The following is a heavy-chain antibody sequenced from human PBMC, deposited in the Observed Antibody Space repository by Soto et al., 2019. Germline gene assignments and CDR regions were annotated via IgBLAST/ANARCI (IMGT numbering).Heavy chain of an antibody. V-gene: IGHV1-24*01. CDR3: ATDGQTYYYDSSGYSFDY. Sequence: GASVKVSCKVSGYTLTELSMHWVRQAPGKGLEWMGGLDPEDGETIYAQKFQGRVTMTEDTSTDTAYMELSSLRSEDTAVYYCATDGQTYYYDSSGYSFDYWGQGTLVTVSS. CDR2: LDPEDGET. CDR1: GYTLTELS. J-gene: IGHJ4*02. D-gene: IGHD3-22*01.